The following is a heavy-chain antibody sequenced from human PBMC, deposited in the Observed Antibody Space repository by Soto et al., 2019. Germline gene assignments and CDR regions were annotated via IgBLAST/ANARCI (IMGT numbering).Heavy chain of an antibody. D-gene: IGHD4-4*01. J-gene: IGHJ5*02. CDR2: INADYGNT. CDR1: GYTFTNYG. V-gene: IGHV1-18*04. CDR3: ARKSLSNFNWFDP. Sequence: QLQLVQSGTELKKPGASVKVSCKASGYTFTNYGITWVRQAPGQGLEWMGWINADYGNTNYDQKFQGRVNMTSDTSTKTAYMERRSLRSADTAVYYCARKSLSNFNWFDPWGQGTLVTVSS.